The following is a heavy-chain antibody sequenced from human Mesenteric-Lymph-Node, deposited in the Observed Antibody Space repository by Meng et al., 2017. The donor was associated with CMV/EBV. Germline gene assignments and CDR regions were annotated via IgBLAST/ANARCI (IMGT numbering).Heavy chain of an antibody. V-gene: IGHV1-18*01. Sequence: SCKASGGTFSSYAISWVRQAPGQGLEWMGWINAYNGNTKYAQKLQGRVTMTTDTSTSTAYMEVRSLRSDDTAVYYCARSPNPYYFDYWGQGTLVTVSS. J-gene: IGHJ4*02. CDR1: GGTFSSYA. D-gene: IGHD1-14*01. CDR3: ARSPNPYYFDY. CDR2: INAYNGNT.